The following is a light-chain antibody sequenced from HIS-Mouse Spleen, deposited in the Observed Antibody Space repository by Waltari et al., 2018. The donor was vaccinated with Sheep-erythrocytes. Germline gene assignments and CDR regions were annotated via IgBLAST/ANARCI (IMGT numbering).Light chain of an antibody. J-gene: IGLJ3*02. Sequence: QSALTQPASVSGSPGQSITIPCPGTSSDVGSYNLVSWYQQHPGKAPKLLIYEGSKRPSGVSNRFSGSKSGSTASLTISGLQAEDEADYYCCSYAGSSTPWVFGGGTKLTVL. CDR3: CSYAGSSTPWV. CDR1: SSDVGSYNL. V-gene: IGLV2-23*01. CDR2: EGS.